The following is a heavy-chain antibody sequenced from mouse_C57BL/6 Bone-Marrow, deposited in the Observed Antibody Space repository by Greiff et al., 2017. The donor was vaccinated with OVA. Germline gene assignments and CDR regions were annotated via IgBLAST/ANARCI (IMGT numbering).Heavy chain of an antibody. CDR3: AIYYSNYVAMDY. CDR1: GYAFTTYL. V-gene: IGHV1-54*01. D-gene: IGHD2-5*01. J-gene: IGHJ4*01. CDR2: INPGSGGT. Sequence: VQLQQSGAELVRPGTSVKVSCKASGYAFTTYLIEWVKQRPGQGLEWIGVINPGSGGTNYNEKFKGKATLTADKSSSTAYMQLSSLTSEDSAVYFCAIYYSNYVAMDYWGQGTSVTVSS.